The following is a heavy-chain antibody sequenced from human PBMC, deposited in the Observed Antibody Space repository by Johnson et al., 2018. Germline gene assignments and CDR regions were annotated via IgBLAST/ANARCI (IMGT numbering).Heavy chain of an antibody. J-gene: IGHJ1*01. D-gene: IGHD3-22*01. V-gene: IGHV3-64*01. CDR1: GFTFSSYA. CDR2: ISSNGGST. Sequence: VQLQESGGGLVKPGGSLRLSCAASGFTFSSYAMHWVRQAPGKGLEYVSAISSNGGSTYYANSVNGRFTISRDNSKNTLYIQMGSLRAEDMAVYYCARAVDRLPDGYFQHWGQGNLVTVSS. CDR3: ARAVDRLPDGYFQH.